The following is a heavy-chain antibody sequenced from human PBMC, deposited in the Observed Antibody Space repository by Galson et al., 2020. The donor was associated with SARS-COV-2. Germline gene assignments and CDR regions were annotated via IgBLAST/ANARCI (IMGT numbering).Heavy chain of an antibody. CDR1: GGSISSSSYY. V-gene: IGHV4-39*01. J-gene: IGHJ6*02. Sequence: SETLSLTCTVSGGSISSSSYYWGWIRQPPGKGLEWIGSIYYSGSTYYNPSLKSRVTISLDTSKNQFSLKLSSVTAADTAVYYCARHPVLRYFDWLLYSDGMDVWGQGTTVTVSS. D-gene: IGHD3-9*01. CDR2: IYYSGST. CDR3: ARHPVLRYFDWLLYSDGMDV.